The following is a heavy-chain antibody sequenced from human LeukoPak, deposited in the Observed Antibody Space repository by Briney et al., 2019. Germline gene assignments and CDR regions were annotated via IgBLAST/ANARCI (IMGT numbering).Heavy chain of an antibody. CDR2: IWYDGSNK. CDR3: ARVETYSSSWYPRTTYYGMDV. J-gene: IGHJ6*02. Sequence: GGSLRLSCAASGFTFSSYGMHWVRQAPGKGLEWVAVIWYDGSNKYYADSVKGRFTISRDNSKNTLYLQMNILRAEDTAVYYCARVETYSSSWYPRTTYYGMDVWGQGTTVTVSS. D-gene: IGHD6-13*01. V-gene: IGHV3-33*01. CDR1: GFTFSSYG.